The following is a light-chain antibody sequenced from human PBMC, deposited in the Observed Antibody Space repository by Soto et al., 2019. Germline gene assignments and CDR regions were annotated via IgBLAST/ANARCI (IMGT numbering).Light chain of an antibody. J-gene: IGLJ3*02. CDR2: EDN. CDR1: SSDVGSYNL. V-gene: IGLV2-23*01. CDR3: CSYAGSSTWV. Sequence: QSALTQPASASGSPGQSITISCTGTSSDVGSYNLVSWYQQHPGTAPKLMIYEDNKRASGVSNRFSGSTSGITASLTISVLQAEDEADYYCCSYAGSSTWVFGGGTKLTVL.